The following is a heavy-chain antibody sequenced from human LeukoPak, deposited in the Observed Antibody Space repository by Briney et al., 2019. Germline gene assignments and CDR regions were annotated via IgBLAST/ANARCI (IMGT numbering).Heavy chain of an antibody. J-gene: IGHJ3*02. CDR1: GFTFSSYS. Sequence: MTGGSLRLSCAASGFTFSSYSMNWVRQAPGKGLEWVSSISSSSSYIYYADSVKGRFTISRDNAKNSLYLQMNSLRAEDTAVYYCARPGVATTADAFDIWGQGTMVTVSS. CDR2: ISSSSSYI. D-gene: IGHD5-24*01. V-gene: IGHV3-21*01. CDR3: ARPGVATTADAFDI.